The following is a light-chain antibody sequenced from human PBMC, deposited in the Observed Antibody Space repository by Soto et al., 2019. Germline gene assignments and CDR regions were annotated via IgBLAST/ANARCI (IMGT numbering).Light chain of an antibody. CDR1: SSDVGAYNY. Sequence: QSALTQPPSASGSPGQSVTISCTGTSSDVGAYNYVSWYQHHPGKAPKLLVYEVNKRPSGVPDRFSGSKSGNTASLTVSGLQAEDEADYYCTSHAGTFNFPYIFGTGTKLTVL. V-gene: IGLV2-8*01. J-gene: IGLJ1*01. CDR2: EVN. CDR3: TSHAGTFNFPYI.